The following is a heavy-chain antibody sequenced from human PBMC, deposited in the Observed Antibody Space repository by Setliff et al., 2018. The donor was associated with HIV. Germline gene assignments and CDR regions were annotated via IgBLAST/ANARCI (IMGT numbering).Heavy chain of an antibody. J-gene: IGHJ4*02. V-gene: IGHV3-7*03. CDR3: ARYNWNPLGYRFYY. Sequence: GGSLRLSCAAAGFTFSNYWMTWVRKAPGKGLEWVANIKQDGSEKYYVDSVKGRFTIARDNAKNSLYLQMNSLRAEDTAVYYCARYNWNPLGYRFYYWGQGTLVTVSS. D-gene: IGHD1-20*01. CDR1: GFTFSNYW. CDR2: IKQDGSEK.